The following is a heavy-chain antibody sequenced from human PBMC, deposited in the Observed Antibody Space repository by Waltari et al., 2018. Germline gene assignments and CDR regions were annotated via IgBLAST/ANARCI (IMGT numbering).Heavy chain of an antibody. J-gene: IGHJ3*02. Sequence: VQLVDSGGCLFPPGVSLRLSCSPSGFTFLTYPLTCFRPPPGKGLEWVSYISSSSSTIYYADSVKGRFTISRDNAKNSLYLQMNSLRAEDTAVYYCARDNTGIRADDAFDIWGQGTMVTVSS. CDR2: ISSSSSTI. CDR1: GFTFLTYP. V-gene: IGHV3-48*04. CDR3: ARDNTGIRADDAFDI. D-gene: IGHD1-1*01.